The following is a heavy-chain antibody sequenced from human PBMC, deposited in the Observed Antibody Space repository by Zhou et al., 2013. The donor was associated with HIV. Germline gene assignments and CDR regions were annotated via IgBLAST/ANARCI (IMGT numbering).Heavy chain of an antibody. J-gene: IGHJ4*02. CDR2: IDPTTGRT. D-gene: IGHD3-10*01. V-gene: IGHV1-2*02. Sequence: QVQLVQSGAEVKKPGASVKVSCKASGYTFTSYAMHWVRQAPGQRLEWMGYIDPTTGRTNIAQNFQGRVTMTSDTSISTAYMELSRLRSDDTAVYYCARARYYYGSGSYYPFDYWGQGTLVTVSS. CDR1: GYTFTSYA. CDR3: ARARYYYGSGSYYPFDY.